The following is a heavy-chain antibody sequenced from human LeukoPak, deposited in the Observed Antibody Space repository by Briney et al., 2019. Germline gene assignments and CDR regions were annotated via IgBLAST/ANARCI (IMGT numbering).Heavy chain of an antibody. CDR3: ARDRGSSGWYEFDY. CDR2: IKQDGSEK. D-gene: IGHD6-19*01. CDR1: GFTSSSYW. V-gene: IGHV3-7*01. Sequence: GGPLRLSCAASGFTSSSYWMSWVRQAPGKGLEWVANIKQDGSEKYYVDSVKGRFTISRDNAKNSLYLQMNSLRAEDTAVYYCARDRGSSGWYEFDYWGQGTLVTASS. J-gene: IGHJ4*02.